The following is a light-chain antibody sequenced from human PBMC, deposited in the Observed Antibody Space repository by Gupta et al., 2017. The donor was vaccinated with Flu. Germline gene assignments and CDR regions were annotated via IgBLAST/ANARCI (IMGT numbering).Light chain of an antibody. V-gene: IGLV1-44*01. CDR1: MSNIGVNS. CDR3: AAGDDSRNVYV. CDR2: STD. Sequence: SLLTQPPSDSDPPGEGVSISCSGSMSNIGVNSVNWYQQLPGTTPKLLIFSTDRRASAAPERFSGSKAGTAAGMAISGLQAEDVADYYCAAGDDSRNVYVFGGGTKETVL. J-gene: IGLJ1*01.